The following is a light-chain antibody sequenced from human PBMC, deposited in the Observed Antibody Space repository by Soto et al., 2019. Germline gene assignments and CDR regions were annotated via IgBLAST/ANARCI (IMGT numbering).Light chain of an antibody. J-gene: IGKJ1*01. V-gene: IGKV3-20*01. CDR1: QTVANRY. CDR2: LAS. Sequence: EIGLTQSPGTLSLSPGERATLSCRASQTVANRYLAWYQQKPGQAPRLLMYLASTRATGIPDRFSGSGSGADFTLTISRLEPEDFAVYYCHQYAAVPRTFGQGTKVEVK. CDR3: HQYAAVPRT.